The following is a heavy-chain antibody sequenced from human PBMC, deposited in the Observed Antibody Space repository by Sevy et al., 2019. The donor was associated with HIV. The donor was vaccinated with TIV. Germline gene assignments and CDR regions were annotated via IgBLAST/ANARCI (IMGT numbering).Heavy chain of an antibody. D-gene: IGHD6-19*01. CDR3: ARGGGNGWYYFDY. Sequence: PSVKVSCKASGGTFSSYGISWVRQAPGQGLEWMGGIIPILGTVNYAQKFQGRVTITADESTKTAYMELSSLRSEDTAGYYCARGGGNGWYYFDYWGQETLVTVSS. J-gene: IGHJ4*02. V-gene: IGHV1-69*13. CDR2: IIPILGTV. CDR1: GGTFSSYG.